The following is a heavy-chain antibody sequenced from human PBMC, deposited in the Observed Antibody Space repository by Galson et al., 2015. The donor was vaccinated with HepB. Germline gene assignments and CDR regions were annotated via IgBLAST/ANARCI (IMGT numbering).Heavy chain of an antibody. CDR2: ISSSSSYI. J-gene: IGHJ3*02. V-gene: IGHV3-21*01. CDR3: ARALTYCTGGVCLDAFDI. Sequence: SLRLSCAASGFTFSSYSMNWVRQAPGKGLEWVPSISSSSSYIYYADSVKGRFTISRDNAKNSLYLQMNSLRAEDTAVYYCARALTYCTGGVCLDAFDIWGQGTMVTVSS. CDR1: GFTFSSYS. D-gene: IGHD2-8*02.